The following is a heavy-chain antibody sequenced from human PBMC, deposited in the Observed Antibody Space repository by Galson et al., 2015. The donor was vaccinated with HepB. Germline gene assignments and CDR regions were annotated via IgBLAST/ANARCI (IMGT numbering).Heavy chain of an antibody. Sequence: QSGAEVKKPGESLKISCQGSGYSFNTYWIGWVRQMPGKGLEWMGIIYPGDSDTRYSPSFQGQVTISADKSFSTAYLQWSSLKASDTAMYYCARGGHNYYHGMAVWGQGTTVSVS. D-gene: IGHD5-18*01. V-gene: IGHV5-51*01. CDR1: GYSFNTYW. CDR2: IYPGDSDT. J-gene: IGHJ6*02. CDR3: ARGGHNYYHGMAV.